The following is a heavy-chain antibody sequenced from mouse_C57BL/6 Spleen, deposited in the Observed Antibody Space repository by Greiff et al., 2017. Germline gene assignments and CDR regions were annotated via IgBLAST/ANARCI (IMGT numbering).Heavy chain of an antibody. J-gene: IGHJ2*01. CDR2: IDPEDGAT. V-gene: IGHV14-2*01. D-gene: IGHD2-4*01. CDR3: ARIYYDYDGDY. CDR1: GFNIKDYY. Sequence: VQLQQSGAELVKPGASVKLSCTASGFNIKDYYMHWVKQRTEQGLEWIGRIDPEDGATKYAPKFQGKATISADTSSNTAYLQLSSLTSEDTAVYYCARIYYDYDGDYWGQGTTRTVSS.